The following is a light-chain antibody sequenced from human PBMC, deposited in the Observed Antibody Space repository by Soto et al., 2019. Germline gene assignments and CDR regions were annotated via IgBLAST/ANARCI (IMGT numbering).Light chain of an antibody. CDR1: NSDIGAYVF. V-gene: IGLV2-14*01. CDR2: EVS. J-gene: IGLJ2*01. Sequence: QSALTQPASVSGSPGQSITISCTGSNSDIGAYVFVSWYQQHPGKAPKLIIYEVSNRPSGVSNRFSGSKSGYTASLTISGLQAEDESDYYCSAFTTNRTVIFGGGTQLTVL. CDR3: SAFTTNRTVI.